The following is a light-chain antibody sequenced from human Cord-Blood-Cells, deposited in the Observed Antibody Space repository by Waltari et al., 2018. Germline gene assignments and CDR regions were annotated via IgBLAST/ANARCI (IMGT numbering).Light chain of an antibody. J-gene: IGKJ5*01. V-gene: IGKV1-9*01. Sequence: DIQLTQSPSFLSASVGDRVTITCRARQGISSDLAWYQQKPGQAPKLLIYAASTLQSGVPSRVSGSGSGTEFTLTISSLQPEDFATYYCQQLNSYFGQGTRLEIK. CDR3: QQLNSY. CDR2: AAS. CDR1: QGISSD.